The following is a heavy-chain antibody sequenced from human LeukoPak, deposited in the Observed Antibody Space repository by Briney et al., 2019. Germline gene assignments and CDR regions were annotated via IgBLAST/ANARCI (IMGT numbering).Heavy chain of an antibody. Sequence: GGSPRLSCAASGFTFSSYSMNWVRQAPGKGLEWVSYISSSSSTIYYADSVKGRFTISRDNAKNSLYLQMNSLRAEDTAVYYCARAYYYDSSGYHYFDYWGQGTLVTVSS. D-gene: IGHD3-22*01. CDR1: GFTFSSYS. CDR3: ARAYYYDSSGYHYFDY. J-gene: IGHJ4*02. CDR2: ISSSSSTI. V-gene: IGHV3-48*01.